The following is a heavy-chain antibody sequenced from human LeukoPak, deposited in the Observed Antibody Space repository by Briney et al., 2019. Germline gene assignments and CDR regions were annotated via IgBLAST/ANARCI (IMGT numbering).Heavy chain of an antibody. J-gene: IGHJ4*02. D-gene: IGHD2-15*01. CDR2: ISYDGSNK. CDR1: GFTFSSYA. Sequence: PGRSLRRSCAASGFTFSSYAMHWVRQAPGKGLEWVAVISYDGSNKYYADSVKGRFTISRDNSKNTLYLQMNSLRAEDTAVYYCAKDLWYCSGGSCLGSPFDYWGQGTLVTVSS. V-gene: IGHV3-30*04. CDR3: AKDLWYCSGGSCLGSPFDY.